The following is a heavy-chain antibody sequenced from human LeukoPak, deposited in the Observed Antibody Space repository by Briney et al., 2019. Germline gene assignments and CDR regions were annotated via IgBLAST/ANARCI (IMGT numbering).Heavy chain of an antibody. CDR2: MCYSGST. D-gene: IGHD2-8*01. Sequence: PSETLSLTCTVFGVSISNGDYYWSWTRQPPGRGLEWVGYMCYSGSTYYRPSLNSRLAISLDTSKNQFSLKLSSVTAADTAVYYCASYHYINGLTNGYFDYWGQGTLVTASS. CDR1: GVSISNGDYY. J-gene: IGHJ4*02. V-gene: IGHV4-30-4*01. CDR3: ASYHYINGLTNGYFDY.